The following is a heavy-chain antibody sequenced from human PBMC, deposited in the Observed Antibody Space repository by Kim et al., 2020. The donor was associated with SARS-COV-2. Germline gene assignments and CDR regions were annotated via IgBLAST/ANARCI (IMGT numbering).Heavy chain of an antibody. V-gene: IGHV3-9*01. J-gene: IGHJ4*02. CDR3: AKDISDTGNFDY. D-gene: IGHD5-18*01. Sequence: GYADAAQARFTTSRDTAKNSLYLQMNSLGAEDTALYYCAKDISDTGNFDYWGQGTLVTVSS.